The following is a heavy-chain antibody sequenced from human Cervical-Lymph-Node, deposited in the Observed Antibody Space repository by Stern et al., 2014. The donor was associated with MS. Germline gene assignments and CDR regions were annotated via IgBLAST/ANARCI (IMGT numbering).Heavy chain of an antibody. D-gene: IGHD6-13*01. CDR2: IFYRGST. J-gene: IGHJ4*02. CDR1: GDSINYYY. CDR3: ARVLRRRVIGAPGAGYYFDY. Sequence: QVQLQQWGPGLVQPSETLSLTCTVSGDSINYYYWGWIRQPPGKALEWIGYIFYRGSTTYNPSLKSRVTISVDTSKNQFSLNLSSVTAADTAVYYCARVLRRRVIGAPGAGYYFDYWGQGTLVTVPS. V-gene: IGHV4-59*01.